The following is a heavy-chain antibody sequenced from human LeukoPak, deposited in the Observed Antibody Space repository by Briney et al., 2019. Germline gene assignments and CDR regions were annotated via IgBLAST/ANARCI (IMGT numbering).Heavy chain of an antibody. V-gene: IGHV4-39*07. Sequence: SETLSLTCTVSGGSISSSSYYWGWIRQPPGKGLEWIGSIYYSGSTYYNPSLKSRVTISVDTSKNQFSLKLSSVTAADTAVYYCARRAGLLWFGESRGAWFDPWGQGTLVTVSS. D-gene: IGHD3-10*01. CDR3: ARRAGLLWFGESRGAWFDP. CDR2: IYYSGST. CDR1: GGSISSSSYY. J-gene: IGHJ5*02.